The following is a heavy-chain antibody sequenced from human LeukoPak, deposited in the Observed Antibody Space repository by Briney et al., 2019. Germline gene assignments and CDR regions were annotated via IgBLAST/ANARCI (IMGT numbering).Heavy chain of an antibody. V-gene: IGHV1-18*01. Sequence: ASVKVSCKASGYTFTSYGISWVRQAPGQGLEWMGWISAYNGNTNYAQKLQGRVTMTTDTSTSTAYMELRSLRSDDTAVYYCARAGLGGTIFGVVRNRYYYYYYMDVWGKGTTVTVSS. D-gene: IGHD3-3*01. CDR2: ISAYNGNT. J-gene: IGHJ6*03. CDR1: GYTFTSYG. CDR3: ARAGLGGTIFGVVRNRYYYYYYMDV.